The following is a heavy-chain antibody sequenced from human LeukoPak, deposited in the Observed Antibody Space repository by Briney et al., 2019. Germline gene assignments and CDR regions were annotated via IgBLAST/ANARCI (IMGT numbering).Heavy chain of an antibody. CDR3: ARDRGSYYTGAFDI. D-gene: IGHD1-26*01. J-gene: IGHJ3*02. CDR2: ISSSSSTI. V-gene: IGHV3-48*01. Sequence: GGSLRLSCAASGFTFSSYSMNWVRQAQGKGLEWVSYISSSSSTIYYADSVKGRFTISRDNAKTSLYLQMNSLRAEDTAVYYCARDRGSYYTGAFDIWGQGTMVTVSS. CDR1: GFTFSSYS.